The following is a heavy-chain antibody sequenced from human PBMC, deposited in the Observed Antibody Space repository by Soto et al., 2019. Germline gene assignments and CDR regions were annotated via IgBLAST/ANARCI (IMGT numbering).Heavy chain of an antibody. J-gene: IGHJ6*02. CDR2: IYPGDSDT. V-gene: IGHV5-51*01. D-gene: IGHD3-10*01. CDR1: GYSFTSYW. Sequence: PGESLKISCTGSGYSFTSYWIGWVRQMPGKGLEWMGIIYPGDSDTRYSPSFQGQVTISADKSISTAYLQWSSLKASDTAMYYCARSLYYYGSGSYYRSYYYGMDVWGQGTTVTVSS. CDR3: ARSLYYYGSGSYYRSYYYGMDV.